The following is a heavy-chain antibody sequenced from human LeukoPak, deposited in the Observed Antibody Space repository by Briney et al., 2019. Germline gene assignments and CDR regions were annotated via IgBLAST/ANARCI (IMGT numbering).Heavy chain of an antibody. D-gene: IGHD2-8*01. CDR2: ISGSGGST. CDR3: ARSLGLMVYAFCYFDY. CDR1: GITFSNYA. V-gene: IGHV3-23*01. Sequence: GGSLRLSCAASGITFSNYAMSWVRQAPGKGLEWVSGISGSGGSTHYADSVKGRFTISRDNSKNTLYLQMNSLRAEDTAVCYCARSLGLMVYAFCYFDYWGQGTLVTVSS. J-gene: IGHJ4*02.